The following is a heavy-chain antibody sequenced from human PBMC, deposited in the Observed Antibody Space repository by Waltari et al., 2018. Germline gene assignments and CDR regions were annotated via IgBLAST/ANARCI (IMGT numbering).Heavy chain of an antibody. D-gene: IGHD6-6*01. CDR3: ARGQYSSRPWDY. V-gene: IGHV4-34*01. J-gene: IGHJ4*02. CDR2: INHRGST. CDR1: GGSFSGYY. Sequence: QVQLQQWGAGLLKPSETLSLTCAVYGGSFSGYYWSWIRQPPGKGLEWIGEINHRGSTNYNPSLKSRVTISVETSKNQFSLKLSSVTAADTAVYYCARGQYSSRPWDYWGQGTLVTVSS.